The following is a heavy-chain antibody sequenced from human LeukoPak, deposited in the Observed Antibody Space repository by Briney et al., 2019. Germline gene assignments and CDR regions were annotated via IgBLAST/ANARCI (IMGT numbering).Heavy chain of an antibody. Sequence: PGGSLRLSCAASGFTFSDYYMSWIRQAPGKGLEWVSYISSSGSTIYYADSVKGRFTISRDNAKSSLYLQMNSLRAEDTAVYYCAREPYYYDSSGYPDGGYYYYGMDVWGQGTTVTVSS. CDR2: ISSSGSTI. D-gene: IGHD3-22*01. V-gene: IGHV3-11*01. J-gene: IGHJ6*02. CDR3: AREPYYYDSSGYPDGGYYYYGMDV. CDR1: GFTFSDYY.